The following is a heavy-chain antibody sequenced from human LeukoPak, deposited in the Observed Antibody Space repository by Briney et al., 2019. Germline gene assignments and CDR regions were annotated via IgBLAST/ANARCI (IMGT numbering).Heavy chain of an antibody. J-gene: IGHJ4*02. D-gene: IGHD4-17*01. CDR1: GYTFTGYY. V-gene: IGHV1-2*02. Sequence: ASVKVSCKASGYTFTGYYMHWVRQAPGQGLEWMGWINPNSGGTNYAQKFQGRVTMTRDRSISTAYMELSRLRSDDTAVYYCARGLYGDYEEYFDYWGQGTLVTVSS. CDR2: INPNSGGT. CDR3: ARGLYGDYEEYFDY.